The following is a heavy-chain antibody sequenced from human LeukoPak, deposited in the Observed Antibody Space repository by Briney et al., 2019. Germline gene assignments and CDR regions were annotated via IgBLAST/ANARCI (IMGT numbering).Heavy chain of an antibody. V-gene: IGHV1-18*01. CDR3: ARVSITIFGVVIPDY. J-gene: IGHJ4*02. D-gene: IGHD3-3*01. CDR1: GYTFTSYD. CDR2: MNPNSGNT. Sequence: ASVKVSCKASGYTFTSYDINWVRQATGQGLEWMGWMNPNSGNTNYAQKLQGRVTMTTDTSTSTAYMELRSLRSDDTAVYYCARVSITIFGVVIPDYWGQGTLVTVSS.